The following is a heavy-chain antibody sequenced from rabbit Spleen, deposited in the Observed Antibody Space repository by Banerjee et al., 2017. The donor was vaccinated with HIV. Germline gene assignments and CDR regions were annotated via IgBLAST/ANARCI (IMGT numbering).Heavy chain of an antibody. Sequence: QDQLVESGGDLVQPEGSLTLTCKASGFDFSSNAMCWFRQAPGKGPEWIACIYNGDGSTYYASWAKGRFTISKTSSTTVTLQMTSLTAADTATYFCARGFGLWGQGTLVTVS. CDR2: IYNGDGST. V-gene: IGHV1S47*01. J-gene: IGHJ4*01. CDR3: ARGFGL. CDR1: GFDFSSNA. D-gene: IGHD3-1*01.